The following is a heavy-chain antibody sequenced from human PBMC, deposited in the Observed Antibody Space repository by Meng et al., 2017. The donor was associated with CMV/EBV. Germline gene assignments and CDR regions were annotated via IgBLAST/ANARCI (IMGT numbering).Heavy chain of an antibody. CDR3: ARIHSNYGPYGMDV. Sequence: SGPTLVKPTQTLTLTCTFSGFSLSTSGMCVSWVRQPPGKALEWLALIDWDDDKYYSTSLKTRLTSSKDTYKNQVVLTMTNMDPVDTATYYCARIHSNYGPYGMDVWGQGTTVTVSS. V-gene: IGHV2-70*20. D-gene: IGHD4-11*01. J-gene: IGHJ6*02. CDR1: GFSLSTSGMC. CDR2: IDWDDDK.